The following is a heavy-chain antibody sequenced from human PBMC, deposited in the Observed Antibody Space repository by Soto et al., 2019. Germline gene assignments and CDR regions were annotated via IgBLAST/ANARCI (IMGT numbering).Heavy chain of an antibody. Sequence: QVQLVESGGGVVQPWRSLRLSCAVSGFTYSSYGMHWVRQAPGKGLEWVAVIWYDGSNKYYADSVKGRFIISRDDSKNTLSLQMNSLRAEDTAVYYCARDSAWLFDSWGQGTLVTVSS. D-gene: IGHD5-12*01. CDR1: GFTYSSYG. CDR3: ARDSAWLFDS. CDR2: IWYDGSNK. J-gene: IGHJ4*02. V-gene: IGHV3-33*01.